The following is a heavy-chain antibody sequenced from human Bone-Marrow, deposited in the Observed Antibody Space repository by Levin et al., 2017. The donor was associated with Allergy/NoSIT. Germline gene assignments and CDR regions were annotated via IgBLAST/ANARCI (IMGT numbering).Heavy chain of an antibody. CDR2: IYHSGST. V-gene: IGHV4-4*02. Sequence: SQTLSLTCAVSGGSISSSNWWSWVRQPPGKGLEWIGEIYHSGSTNYNPSLKSRVTISVDKSKNQFSLKLSSVTAADTAVYYCARVATYYDFWSGYYASYYFDYWGQGTLVTVSS. J-gene: IGHJ4*02. CDR3: ARVATYYDFWSGYYASYYFDY. D-gene: IGHD3-3*01. CDR1: GGSISSSNW.